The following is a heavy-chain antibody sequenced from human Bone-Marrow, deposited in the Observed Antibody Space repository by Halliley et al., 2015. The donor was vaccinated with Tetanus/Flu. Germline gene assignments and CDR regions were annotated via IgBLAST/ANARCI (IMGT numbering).Heavy chain of an antibody. CDR2: ICTGGNS. J-gene: IGHJ4*02. Sequence: VTIICTGGNSYYAASVKGRLTIARDNSKNTLYPQMNSLRAEDAAVYRCARGGRGSSGPEFWGQGSLVTVSA. V-gene: IGHV3-53*01. D-gene: IGHD6-19*01. CDR3: ARGGRGSSGPEF.